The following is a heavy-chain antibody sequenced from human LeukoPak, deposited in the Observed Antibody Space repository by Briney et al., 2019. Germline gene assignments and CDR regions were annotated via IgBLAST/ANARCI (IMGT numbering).Heavy chain of an antibody. CDR2: ISASGGST. D-gene: IGHD3/OR15-3a*01. J-gene: IGHJ3*02. Sequence: GGSLRLSCAASGFTFSSYSMNWVRQAPGKGLEWVSGISASGGSTFYADSVEGRFTISRDNSKNTLYLQMNGLRVEDTAVYYCVREGPRGLAFDIWGQGTMVTVSS. CDR1: GFTFSSYS. V-gene: IGHV3-23*01. CDR3: VREGPRGLAFDI.